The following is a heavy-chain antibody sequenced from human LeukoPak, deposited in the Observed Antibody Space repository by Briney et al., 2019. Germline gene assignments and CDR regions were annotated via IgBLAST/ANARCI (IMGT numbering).Heavy chain of an antibody. CDR1: GGTFSSYA. Sequence: SVKVSCKASGGTFSSYAISWVRQAPGQGLEWMGRSIPILGIANYAQKFQGRVTITADKSTSTAYMELSSLRSEDTAVYYCARHATTGTNLNWFDPWGQGTLVTVSS. J-gene: IGHJ5*02. CDR2: SIPILGIA. V-gene: IGHV1-69*04. D-gene: IGHD1-1*01. CDR3: ARHATTGTNLNWFDP.